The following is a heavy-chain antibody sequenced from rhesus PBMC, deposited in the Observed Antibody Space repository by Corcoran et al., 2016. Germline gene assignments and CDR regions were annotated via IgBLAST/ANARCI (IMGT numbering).Heavy chain of an antibody. J-gene: IGHJ4*01. Sequence: QLQLQESGPGLVKPSETLSLTCAVSGGSISSNYWSWISQTPGKGLEGIGRISGRERINDYNPSRKSRVTIAKDTSNNQFALNRGSVTAEDTAVYYCARWYSGSWGQGVLVTVSS. V-gene: IGHV4-173*01. CDR3: ARWYSGS. D-gene: IGHD6-25*01. CDR1: GGSISSNY. CDR2: ISGRERIN.